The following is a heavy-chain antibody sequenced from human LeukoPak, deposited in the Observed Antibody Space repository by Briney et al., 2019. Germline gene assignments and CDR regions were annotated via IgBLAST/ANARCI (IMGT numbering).Heavy chain of an antibody. CDR3: ARAPDYYDSSGYYLPSVPFDI. D-gene: IGHD3-22*01. CDR2: IYYSGST. J-gene: IGHJ3*02. Sequence: SETLSLTCTVSGGPISSYYWSWIRQPPGKGLEWIGYIYYSGSTNYNPSLKSRVTISVDTSKNQFSLKLSSVTAADTAVYYCARAPDYYDSSGYYLPSVPFDIWGQGTMVTVSS. V-gene: IGHV4-59*01. CDR1: GGPISSYY.